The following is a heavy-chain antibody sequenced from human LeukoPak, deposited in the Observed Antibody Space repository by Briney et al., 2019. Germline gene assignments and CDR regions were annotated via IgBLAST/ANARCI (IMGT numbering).Heavy chain of an antibody. CDR3: ARSMIRGVTYYFDY. J-gene: IGHJ4*02. CDR1: GYTFTSYY. D-gene: IGHD3-10*01. V-gene: IGHV1-46*01. Sequence: ASVKVSCKASGYTFTSYYMHWVRQAPGQGLEWMGVINPSGDSTSYAQKFQGRVTMTRDTSTSTVYMELSSLRSEDTAVHYCARSMIRGVTYYFDYWGQGTLVTVSS. CDR2: INPSGDST.